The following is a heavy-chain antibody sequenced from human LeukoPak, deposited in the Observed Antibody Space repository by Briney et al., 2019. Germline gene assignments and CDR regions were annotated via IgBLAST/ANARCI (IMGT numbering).Heavy chain of an antibody. CDR1: GYTFTSYA. CDR3: ARGITGTTQSGEIYYYYYYMDV. CDR2: INAGNGNT. Sequence: ASVKVSCKASGYTFTSYAMHWVRQAPGQRLEWMGWINAGNGNTKYSQESQGRVTITRDTSASTAYMELSSLRSEDMAVYYCARGITGTTQSGEIYYYYYYMDVWGKGTTVTVSS. V-gene: IGHV1-3*03. D-gene: IGHD1-7*01. J-gene: IGHJ6*03.